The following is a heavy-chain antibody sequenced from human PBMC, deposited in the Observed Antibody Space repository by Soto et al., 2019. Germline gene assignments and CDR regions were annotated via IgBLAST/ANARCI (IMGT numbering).Heavy chain of an antibody. CDR1: GFTFNTYG. CDR2: IWSDGNNK. J-gene: IGHJ4*02. Sequence: QVQLVESGGGVVQPGTSLRLSCAASGFTFNTYGFHWVRQAPGKGLEWVAVIWSDGNNKYYTDSVRGRFTISRDSSKNTLYLQMNSLRVEDTAVYYCARIQLDTIMALDYWGQGPLVTVS. V-gene: IGHV3-33*01. D-gene: IGHD1-1*01. CDR3: ARIQLDTIMALDY.